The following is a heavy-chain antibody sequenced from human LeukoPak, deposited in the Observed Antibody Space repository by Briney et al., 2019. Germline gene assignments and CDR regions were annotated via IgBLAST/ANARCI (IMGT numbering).Heavy chain of an antibody. J-gene: IGHJ4*02. Sequence: ASVNVSCKASGGTFSSYPFTWVRQAPGQGLEWMGEITPIFGAANYAQTFQGRVTITADESTSTAFMELSSLRSDDTAFYYCARNSRVASTSGLNYWGQGTLVTVSS. D-gene: IGHD4-23*01. CDR2: ITPIFGAA. CDR3: ARNSRVASTSGLNY. CDR1: GGTFSSYP. V-gene: IGHV1-69*13.